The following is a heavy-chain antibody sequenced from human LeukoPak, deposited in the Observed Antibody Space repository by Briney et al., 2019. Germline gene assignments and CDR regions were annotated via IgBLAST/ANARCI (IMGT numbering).Heavy chain of an antibody. CDR2: ISGSGGST. D-gene: IGHD3-3*01. CDR1: GFTFSSYA. CDR3: AKDSYDFWSGKRASAPDY. V-gene: IGHV3-23*01. Sequence: GGSLRLSCAASGFTFSSYAMSWVRQAPGKGREWVSAISGSGGSTYYADSVKGRFTISRDNSKNTLYLQMNSLRAEDTAVYYCAKDSYDFWSGKRASAPDYWGQGTLVTVSS. J-gene: IGHJ4*02.